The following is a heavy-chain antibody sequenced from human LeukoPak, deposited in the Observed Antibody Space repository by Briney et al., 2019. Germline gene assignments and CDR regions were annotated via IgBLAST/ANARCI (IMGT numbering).Heavy chain of an antibody. CDR1: GFTFTNYG. J-gene: IGHJ4*02. Sequence: PGGSLRLSCVASGFTFTNYGMNWVRQAPGKGLEWVSAMSGSGETTYYADSVKGRFTISRDSSKNTLFLQMNSLRAEDTAVYYCASSGHYGYWGQGTLVTVSS. D-gene: IGHD3-3*01. CDR3: ASSGHYGY. CDR2: MSGSGETT. V-gene: IGHV3-23*01.